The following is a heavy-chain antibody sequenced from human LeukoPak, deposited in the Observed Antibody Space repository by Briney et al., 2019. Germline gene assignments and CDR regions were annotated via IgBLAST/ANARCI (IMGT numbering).Heavy chain of an antibody. CDR1: GGSISSGYY. CDR2: IYHSGST. J-gene: IGHJ4*02. Sequence: SETLSLTCTVSGGSISSGYYWAWIRQPPGKGLEWIGSIYHSGSTYYNPSLKSRVTISVDTSKNQFSLKLSSVTAADTAVYYCAREDTPSHYYDSSGPSFYWGQGTLVTVSS. CDR3: AREDTPSHYYDSSGPSFY. D-gene: IGHD3-22*01. V-gene: IGHV4-38-2*02.